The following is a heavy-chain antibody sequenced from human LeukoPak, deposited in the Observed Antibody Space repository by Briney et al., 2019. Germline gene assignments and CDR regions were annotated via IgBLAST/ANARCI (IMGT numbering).Heavy chain of an antibody. J-gene: IGHJ4*02. D-gene: IGHD3-22*01. Sequence: VASVKVSCKASGYTFTSFGISWVRQAPGQGLEWMGWINPNSGGTNYAQKFQGRVTMTRDTSISTAYMELSRLRSDDTAVYYCARGYYDSSGPLDYWGQGTLVTVSS. CDR1: GYTFTSFG. V-gene: IGHV1-2*02. CDR2: INPNSGGT. CDR3: ARGYYDSSGPLDY.